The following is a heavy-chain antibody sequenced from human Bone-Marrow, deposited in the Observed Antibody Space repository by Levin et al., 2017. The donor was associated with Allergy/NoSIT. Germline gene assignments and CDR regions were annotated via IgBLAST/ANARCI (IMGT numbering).Heavy chain of an antibody. Sequence: PGESLKISCAASGFTFNTYAMSWVRQAPGKGLEWVAFISGSGGSAHYADSGKGRFTISRDSSKNTLVLQMSSLRADDTAAYYCAAHTYGTHYYGMDVWGQGTTVIVSS. V-gene: IGHV3-23*01. CDR3: AAHTYGTHYYGMDV. J-gene: IGHJ6*02. CDR1: GFTFNTYA. D-gene: IGHD2-8*01. CDR2: ISGSGGSA.